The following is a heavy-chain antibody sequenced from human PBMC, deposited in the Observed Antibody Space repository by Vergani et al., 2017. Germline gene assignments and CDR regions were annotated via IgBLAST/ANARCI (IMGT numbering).Heavy chain of an antibody. CDR1: AGSISSSSYY. J-gene: IGHJ4*02. CDR2: IYYSGLT. CDR3: ARQRPGSGWSPGDFDD. Sequence: QLQLQESGPGLVKPSETLSLTCTVSAGSISSSSYYWGWIRQPPGKGLEWIGSIYYSGLTYYNTSLKSRVAISVYTSKNQFSLKVTSVTAADPAVYFCARQRPGSGWSPGDFDDWGQGILVTVSS. V-gene: IGHV4-39*01. D-gene: IGHD6-19*01.